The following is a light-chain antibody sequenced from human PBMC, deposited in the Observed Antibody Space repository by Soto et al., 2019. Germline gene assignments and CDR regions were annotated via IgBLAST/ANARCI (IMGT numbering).Light chain of an antibody. CDR1: QDISNH. Sequence: DIQMTQSPSSLSASVGDRVTLTCQASQDISNHLHWYQQKQGKAPKLLIYDASNLQRGITSRFSGSGSGTDFPFAIISLQPEDSATYYCQPYHHVPLTVGGGTKGEIK. V-gene: IGKV1-33*01. CDR3: QPYHHVPLT. CDR2: DAS. J-gene: IGKJ4*01.